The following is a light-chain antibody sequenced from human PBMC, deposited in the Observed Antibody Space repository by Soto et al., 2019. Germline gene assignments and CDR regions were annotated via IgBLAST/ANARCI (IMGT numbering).Light chain of an antibody. Sequence: EIVMTQSPATLSVSPGERATLSCRASQSISTELAWYQQKPGQPPRLLIYSASTRATGVPARFTGSGSGSEFTLTISGLQSEDFAVSYCQQRPNWPLTFGPGNRLEI. CDR1: QSISTE. V-gene: IGKV3-15*01. J-gene: IGKJ2*01. CDR3: QQRPNWPLT. CDR2: SAS.